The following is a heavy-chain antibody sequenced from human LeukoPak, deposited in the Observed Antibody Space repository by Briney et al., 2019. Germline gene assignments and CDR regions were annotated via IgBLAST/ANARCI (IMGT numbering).Heavy chain of an antibody. CDR1: RFTFSNHY. Sequence: GGSLRLSCVASRFTFSNHYMSWVRQAPGKGLEWVATIKPDGSETFYVDSVKGRFTVSRDNAKNSVFLQMNSLRVEDTAVYYCARAPTVSVGYCSSSSCQADSWGQGTLVTVSS. V-gene: IGHV3-7*01. CDR3: ARAPTVSVGYCSSSSCQADS. CDR2: IKPDGSET. D-gene: IGHD2-2*01. J-gene: IGHJ5*01.